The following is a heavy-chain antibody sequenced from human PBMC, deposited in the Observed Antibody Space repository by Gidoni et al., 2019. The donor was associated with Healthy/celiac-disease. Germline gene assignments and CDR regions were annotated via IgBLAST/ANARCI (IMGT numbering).Heavy chain of an antibody. CDR1: GFTVSSNY. Sequence: EVQLVESGGGLIQPGGSQRLSCAASGFTVSSNYMSWVRQAPGKGLEWVSVIYSGGSTYYTDSVKGRFTISRDNSKNTLYLQMNSLRAEDTAVYYCATTVVGRPYYYYGMDVWGQGTTVTVSS. V-gene: IGHV3-53*01. CDR3: ATTVVGRPYYYYGMDV. CDR2: IYSGGST. J-gene: IGHJ6*02.